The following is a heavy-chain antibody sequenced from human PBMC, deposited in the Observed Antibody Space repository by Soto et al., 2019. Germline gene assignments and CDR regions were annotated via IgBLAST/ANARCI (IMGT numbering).Heavy chain of an antibody. CDR2: IFYSGAT. Sequence: SETLSLTCTVSGGSITRYYWSWIRQPPGKGLEWIGNIFYSGATNYSPSLKSRLPISVDTSKNQFSLTLRSVTAADTAVYYCAPEGSYDILTGFYTPRSFDTWGQGTMVTVSS. D-gene: IGHD3-9*01. J-gene: IGHJ3*02. V-gene: IGHV4-59*01. CDR3: APEGSYDILTGFYTPRSFDT. CDR1: GGSITRYY.